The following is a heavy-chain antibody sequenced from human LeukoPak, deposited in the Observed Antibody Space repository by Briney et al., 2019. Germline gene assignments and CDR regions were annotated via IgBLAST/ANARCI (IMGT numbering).Heavy chain of an antibody. V-gene: IGHV1-2*02. J-gene: IGHJ4*02. CDR2: INPNSGGT. Sequence: ASVKVSCKASGYTFTSYGISWVRQAPGQGLEWMGWINPNSGGTNYAQKFQGRVTMTRDTSISTAYMELSRLRSDDTAVYYCAREVDSGWYIIVPNSHFDYWGQGTLVTVSS. CDR1: GYTFTSYG. CDR3: AREVDSGWYIIVPNSHFDY. D-gene: IGHD6-19*01.